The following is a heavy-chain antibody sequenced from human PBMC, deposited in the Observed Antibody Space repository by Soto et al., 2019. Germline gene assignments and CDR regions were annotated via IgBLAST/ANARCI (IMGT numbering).Heavy chain of an antibody. CDR2: IIPIFGTA. CDR3: ARDLVVVVPAAIRDDAFDI. D-gene: IGHD2-2*01. V-gene: IGHV1-69*01. CDR1: GGTFSSYA. J-gene: IGHJ3*02. Sequence: QVQLVQSGAEVKKPGSSVKVSCKASGGTFSSYAISWVRQAPGQGLEWMGGIIPIFGTANYAQKFQGIVTITGEESTSTAYMERSRLRSEDKAVYYCARDLVVVVPAAIRDDAFDIWGQGTMVTVSS.